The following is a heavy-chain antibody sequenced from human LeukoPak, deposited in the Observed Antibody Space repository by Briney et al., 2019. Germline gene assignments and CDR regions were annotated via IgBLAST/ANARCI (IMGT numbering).Heavy chain of an antibody. CDR1: GGSISSYY. Sequence: SETLSLTCTVSGGSISSYYWTWIRQPPGKGLEWIGYIHYTGSTNYNPSLKSRVSISVDTSQNQFSLKLSSLTAADTAVYYCVRHQVRGGSGSVDLLDPWGQGTLVTVSS. J-gene: IGHJ5*02. CDR3: VRHQVRGGSGSVDLLDP. CDR2: IHYTGST. V-gene: IGHV4-59*08. D-gene: IGHD3-10*01.